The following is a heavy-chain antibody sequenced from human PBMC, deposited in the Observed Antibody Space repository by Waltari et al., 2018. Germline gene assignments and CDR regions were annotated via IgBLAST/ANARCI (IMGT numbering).Heavy chain of an antibody. CDR2: IYYSGST. CDR1: GGSISSSSYY. Sequence: QLQLQESGPGLVKPSETLSLTCTVSGGSISSSSYYWGWIRQPPGKGLEWIGSIYYSGSTSYNPSLKRRVTISVDTSKNQFSLKLSSVTAADTAVYYCASLNYYDSSGWGSFFDYWGQGTLVTVSS. D-gene: IGHD3-22*01. CDR3: ASLNYYDSSGWGSFFDY. J-gene: IGHJ4*02. V-gene: IGHV4-39*01.